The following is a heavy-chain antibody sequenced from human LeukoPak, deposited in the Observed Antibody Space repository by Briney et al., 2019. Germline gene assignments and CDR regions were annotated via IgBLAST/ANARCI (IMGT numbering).Heavy chain of an antibody. CDR1: GYTFTSYD. Sequence: ASVKVSCKASGYTFTSYDINWVRQATAQGLEWMGWMNLNSGNTGYAQKFQGRVTMTRHTSISTDYMELSSLRSEDTAGYYCARSGHYCSSTSCYRDIDYWGQGTLVTVSS. V-gene: IGHV1-8*01. J-gene: IGHJ4*02. D-gene: IGHD2-2*01. CDR2: MNLNSGNT. CDR3: ARSGHYCSSTSCYRDIDY.